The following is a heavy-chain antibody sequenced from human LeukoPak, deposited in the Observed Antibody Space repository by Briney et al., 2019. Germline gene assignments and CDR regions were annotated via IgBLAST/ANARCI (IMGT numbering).Heavy chain of an antibody. CDR3: ARTKPLDPFDF. CDR1: GGSISSYY. J-gene: IGHJ3*01. CDR2: LYYSGNT. V-gene: IGHV4-59*01. Sequence: SEALSLTCTVSGGSISSYYWSWIRQPPGKGLEWIGYLYYSGNTYYNPSLKSRVAISVDTSKNQFSLKVNSVTAADTAVYYCARTKPLDPFDFWGQGTLVTVSS.